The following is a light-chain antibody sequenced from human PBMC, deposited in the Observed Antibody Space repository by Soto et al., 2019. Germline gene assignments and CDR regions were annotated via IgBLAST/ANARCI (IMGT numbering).Light chain of an antibody. CDR2: DAS. J-gene: IGKJ5*01. CDR1: QSVSSY. Sequence: EIVLTQSPATLAFSPREIATLSCSASQSVSSYLAWYQQKPGQAPSLLIYDASNRATVIPARFSGSGSGTDFTLTISSLEPEDAAVYYCQQSSNWPPINFGQGTRLEIK. CDR3: QQSSNWPPIN. V-gene: IGKV3-11*01.